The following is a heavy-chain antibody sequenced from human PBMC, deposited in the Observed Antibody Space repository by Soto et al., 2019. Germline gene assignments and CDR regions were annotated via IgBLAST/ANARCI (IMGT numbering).Heavy chain of an antibody. CDR3: ARLRRYSSGWYLGGFDY. D-gene: IGHD6-19*01. Sequence: PKISCKGSGYSFTSYWIGWVRQMPGKGLEWMGIIYPGDSDTIYSPSFQGQVTISADKSISTAYLQWSSLKASDTAMYYCARLRRYSSGWYLGGFDYWGQGTLVTVS. V-gene: IGHV5-51*01. CDR2: IYPGDSDT. J-gene: IGHJ4*02. CDR1: GYSFTSYW.